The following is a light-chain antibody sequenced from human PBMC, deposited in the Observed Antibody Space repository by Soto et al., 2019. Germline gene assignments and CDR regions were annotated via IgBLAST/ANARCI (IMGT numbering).Light chain of an antibody. J-gene: IGLJ2*01. CDR3: GTWDSSLSAVV. V-gene: IGLV1-51*01. CDR2: DNN. CDR1: SSNLGNNY. Sequence: QSVLTQPPSVSAAPGQTVTISCSGSSSNLGNNYVSWYQQLPGTAPKLPIYDNNKRPSGIPDRFSGSKPGTSATLGITGLESGDEADYYCGTWDSSLSAVVFGGGTKLTVL.